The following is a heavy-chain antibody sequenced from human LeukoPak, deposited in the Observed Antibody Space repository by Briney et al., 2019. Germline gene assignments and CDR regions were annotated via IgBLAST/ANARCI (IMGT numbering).Heavy chain of an antibody. J-gene: IGHJ4*02. D-gene: IGHD3-9*01. V-gene: IGHV4-59*01. Sequence: PSETLSLTCTVSGGSISSYYWSWIRQPPGRGLEWIGYIYYSGSTNYNPSLKSRVTISVDTSKNQFSLKLSSVTAADTAVYYCARDSVGILRDLYYFDYWGQGTLVTVSS. CDR3: ARDSVGILRDLYYFDY. CDR1: GGSISSYY. CDR2: IYYSGST.